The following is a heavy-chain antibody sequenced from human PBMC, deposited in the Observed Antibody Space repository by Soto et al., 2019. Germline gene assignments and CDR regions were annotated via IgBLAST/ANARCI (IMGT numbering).Heavy chain of an antibody. CDR2: IIPIFGTA. J-gene: IGHJ1*01. Sequence: QVQLVQSGAEVKKPGSSVKVSCKASGGTFSSYAISWVRQAPGQGLEWMGGIIPIFGTANYAQKFQGRVTITADESTSTAYMELSSLRSEVTAVYYCASHVTSDYGESAEDFQHWGQGTLVTVSS. CDR1: GGTFSSYA. V-gene: IGHV1-69*01. CDR3: ASHVTSDYGESAEDFQH. D-gene: IGHD4-17*01.